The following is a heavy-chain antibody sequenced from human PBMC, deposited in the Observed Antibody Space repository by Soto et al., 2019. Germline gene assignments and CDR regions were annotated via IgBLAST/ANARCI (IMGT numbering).Heavy chain of an antibody. V-gene: IGHV1-69*13. CDR1: GYSFATYG. CDR2: IIPIFGTA. CDR3: ARAIAGPTTTGWLDP. Sequence: SVKVSCKASGYSFATYGIMWVRQARGQGLEWMGGIIPIFGTANYAQKFQGRVTITADESTSTAYMELSSLRFEDTAVYYCARAIAGPTTTGWLDPWGQGTLVTVS. D-gene: IGHD1-26*01. J-gene: IGHJ5*02.